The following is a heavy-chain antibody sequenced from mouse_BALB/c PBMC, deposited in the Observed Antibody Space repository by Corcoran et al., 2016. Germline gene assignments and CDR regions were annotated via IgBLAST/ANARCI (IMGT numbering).Heavy chain of an antibody. Sequence: EIQLQQSGPELMKPGASVKISCKASGYSFTSYYMHWVKQSHGKSLEWIGYIDPFNGGTSYNQKFKGKATLTVDKSSSTAYMHLSSLTSEDSAVYYCAKYDSFAYWGQGTLVTVSA. V-gene: IGHV1S135*01. D-gene: IGHD2-4*01. J-gene: IGHJ3*01. CDR2: IDPFNGGT. CDR1: GYSFTSYY. CDR3: AKYDSFAY.